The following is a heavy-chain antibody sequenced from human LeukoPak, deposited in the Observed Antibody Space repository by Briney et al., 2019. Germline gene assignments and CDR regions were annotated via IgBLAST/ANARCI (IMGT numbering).Heavy chain of an antibody. Sequence: SETLSLTCAVNGWSFSGYYWSWIRQPPGKGLEWIGEINHSGSTNYNPSLKSRVTISVDTSKNQFSLKLSSVTAADPAVYYCARGGGGSFYWGQGTLVTVSS. J-gene: IGHJ4*02. V-gene: IGHV4-34*01. CDR3: ARGGGGSFY. CDR2: INHSGST. D-gene: IGHD1-26*01. CDR1: GWSFSGYY.